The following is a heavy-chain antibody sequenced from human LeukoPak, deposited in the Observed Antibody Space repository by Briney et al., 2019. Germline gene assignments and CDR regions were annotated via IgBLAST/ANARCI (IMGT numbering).Heavy chain of an antibody. V-gene: IGHV3-23*01. Sequence: KPGGSLRLSCAASGFTFSSYSMDWVRQAPGKGLEWVSSISGSGGSTYYADSVKGRFTISRDNSKNTLYLQMNSLRAEDTAVYYCAKTPSLVYDSSGWYGTTFDYWGQGTLVTVSS. CDR2: ISGSGGST. CDR1: GFTFSSYS. D-gene: IGHD3-22*01. CDR3: AKTPSLVYDSSGWYGTTFDY. J-gene: IGHJ4*02.